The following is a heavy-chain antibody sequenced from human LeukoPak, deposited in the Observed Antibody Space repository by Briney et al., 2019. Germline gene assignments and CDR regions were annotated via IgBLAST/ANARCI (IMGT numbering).Heavy chain of an antibody. CDR1: GFTFSSYA. J-gene: IGHJ4*02. V-gene: IGHV3-30*14. CDR3: ARDKTSGYGIDY. Sequence: GGSLRLSCAASGFTFSSYAMHWVRQAPGKGLEWVAVISYDGSNKYYADSVKGRFTISRDNSKNTLYLQMNSLRAEDTAVYYYARDKTSGYGIDYWGQGTLVTVSS. CDR2: ISYDGSNK. D-gene: IGHD5-12*01.